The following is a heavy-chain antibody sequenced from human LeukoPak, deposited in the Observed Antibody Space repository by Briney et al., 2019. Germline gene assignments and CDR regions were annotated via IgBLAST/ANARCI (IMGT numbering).Heavy chain of an antibody. CDR3: AKRHDSSGYSYYYSMDV. V-gene: IGHV3-74*01. D-gene: IGHD3-22*01. J-gene: IGHJ6*02. CDR2: INSDGSST. Sequence: PGGSLRLSCAASGAPGFTFSSYWMHWVRQAPGKGLVWVSRINSDGSSTTYADSVKGRFTISRDNSKSTLYLQMNSLRAEDTAIYYCAKRHDSSGYSYYYSMDVWGQGTTVTVSS. CDR1: GAPGFTFSSYW.